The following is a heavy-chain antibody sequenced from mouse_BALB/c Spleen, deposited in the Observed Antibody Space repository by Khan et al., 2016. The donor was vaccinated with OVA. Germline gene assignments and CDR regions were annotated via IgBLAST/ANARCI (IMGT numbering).Heavy chain of an antibody. Sequence: QVQLQQSGAEPAKPGASVKMSCKASGYTFTSYWMHWVKQRPGQGLEWIGYINPSAGYTDYNQKFKDKATLTADKSSSTAYMQLNSLTSEDSAVYYCARDRIDYWGQGTTLTVSS. CDR2: INPSAGYT. CDR1: GYTFTSYW. V-gene: IGHV1-7*01. CDR3: ARDRIDY. J-gene: IGHJ2*01.